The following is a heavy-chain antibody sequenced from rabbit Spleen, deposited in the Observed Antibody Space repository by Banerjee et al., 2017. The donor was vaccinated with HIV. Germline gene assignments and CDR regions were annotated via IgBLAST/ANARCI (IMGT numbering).Heavy chain of an antibody. CDR1: GIDFSNYTF. CDR2: IDIGSRDFT. J-gene: IGHJ6*01. Sequence: QEQLEESGGGLVQPGASLTLTCKASGIDFSNYTFMCWVRQAPGKGLEWIACIDIGSRDFTYYANWAKGRFTISKTSSTTVTLQMTRLTAADTATYFCARDTSSSFSSYGMDLWGQGTLVTVS. V-gene: IGHV1S45*01. CDR3: ARDTSSSFSSYGMDL. D-gene: IGHD1-1*01.